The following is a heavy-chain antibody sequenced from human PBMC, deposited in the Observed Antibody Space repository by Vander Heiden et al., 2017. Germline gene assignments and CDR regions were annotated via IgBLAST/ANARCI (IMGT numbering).Heavy chain of an antibody. Sequence: QVQLMESGGGVVQPGRSLRLSCAASGFTFSSYAMHWVRQAPGKGLEWVAVISYDGSNKYYADSVKGRFTISRDNSKNTLYLQMNSLRAEDTAVYYCARDPQENQLLWRFDPWGQGTLVTVSS. CDR2: ISYDGSNK. V-gene: IGHV3-30-3*01. J-gene: IGHJ5*02. CDR1: GFTFSSYA. D-gene: IGHD2-2*01. CDR3: ARDPQENQLLWRFDP.